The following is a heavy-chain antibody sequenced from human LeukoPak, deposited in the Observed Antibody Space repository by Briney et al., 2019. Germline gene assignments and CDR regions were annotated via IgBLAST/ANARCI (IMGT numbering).Heavy chain of an antibody. CDR3: ARDVYGDSEHFDY. CDR2: ISAYNGNT. Sequence: GASVKVSCKASGYTFTSYGISWVRQAPGQGLEWMGWISAYNGNTNYAQKLQGRVTMTTDTSTSTACMELRSLRSDDTAVYYCARDVYGDSEHFDYWGQGTLVTVSS. V-gene: IGHV1-18*01. D-gene: IGHD4-17*01. J-gene: IGHJ4*02. CDR1: GYTFTSYG.